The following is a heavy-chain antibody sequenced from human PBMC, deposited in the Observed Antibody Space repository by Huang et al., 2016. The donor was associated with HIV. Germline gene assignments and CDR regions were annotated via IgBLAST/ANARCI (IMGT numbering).Heavy chain of an antibody. J-gene: IGHJ4*02. CDR3: AKGRATILDRLDS. Sequence: EVQLLESGGGLVRPGGSLRLSCAASGVTFSRYAMSWVRQAPGKGLEGVSVISSNVETADYTDSVKGRFTISRDNSKNTVSMQMHSLRVEDTAVYYCAKGRATILDRLDSWGQGTLVTVSS. CDR2: ISSNVETA. D-gene: IGHD3-3*01. V-gene: IGHV3-23*01. CDR1: GVTFSRYA.